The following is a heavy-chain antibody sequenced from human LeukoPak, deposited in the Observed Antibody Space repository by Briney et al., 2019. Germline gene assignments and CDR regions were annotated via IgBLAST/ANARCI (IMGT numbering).Heavy chain of an antibody. Sequence: SETLSLTCAVSGYSITTGRYWGWIRQPPGKGLEWIGSIYQSGSTYYNPSLKSRVTTSVDKSKNQFSLNLRSVTAPDTAVYYCARSLSTAGIDYWGQGILVTVSS. J-gene: IGHJ4*02. V-gene: IGHV4-38-2*01. CDR3: ARSLSTAGIDY. D-gene: IGHD2-2*01. CDR2: IYQSGST. CDR1: GYSITTGRY.